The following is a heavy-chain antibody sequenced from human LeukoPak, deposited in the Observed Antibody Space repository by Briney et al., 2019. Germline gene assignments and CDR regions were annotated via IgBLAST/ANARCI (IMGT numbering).Heavy chain of an antibody. CDR3: ARPLAYCGGDCYYTFQH. Sequence: PGGSLRLSCAASGFTFSSYAMSWVRQAPGKGLEWVSAISGSGGSTYYADSVKGRFTISRDNSKNTLYLQMNSLRAEDTAVYYCARPLAYCGGDCYYTFQHWGQGTLVTVSS. CDR1: GFTFSSYA. J-gene: IGHJ1*01. D-gene: IGHD2-21*02. CDR2: ISGSGGST. V-gene: IGHV3-23*01.